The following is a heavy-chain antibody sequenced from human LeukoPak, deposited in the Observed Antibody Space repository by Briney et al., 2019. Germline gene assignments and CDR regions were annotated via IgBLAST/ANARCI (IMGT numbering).Heavy chain of an antibody. Sequence: ASVKVSCKVSGYTLTELSMHWVRQAPGKGLEWRGGFDPEDGETIYAQKFQGRVTMTEDTSTDTAYMELSSLRSEDTAVYYCAGYYDFWSGYYEMSHFDYWGQGTLVTVSS. J-gene: IGHJ4*02. CDR3: AGYYDFWSGYYEMSHFDY. CDR2: FDPEDGET. V-gene: IGHV1-24*01. D-gene: IGHD3-3*01. CDR1: GYTLTELS.